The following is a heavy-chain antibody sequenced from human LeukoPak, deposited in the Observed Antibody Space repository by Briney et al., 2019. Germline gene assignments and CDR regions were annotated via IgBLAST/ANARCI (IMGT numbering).Heavy chain of an antibody. CDR3: ARRSPGSPRSEGYRSAFDI. CDR1: GGSISSYY. D-gene: IGHD1-1*01. CDR2: IYYSGST. Sequence: SETLSLTCTVSGGSISSYYWSWIRQPPGKGLEWIGYIYYSGSTNYNPSLKSRVTISVDTSKNQFSLKLSSVTAADTAVYYCARRSPGSPRSEGYRSAFDIWGQGTMVTVSS. V-gene: IGHV4-59*08. J-gene: IGHJ3*02.